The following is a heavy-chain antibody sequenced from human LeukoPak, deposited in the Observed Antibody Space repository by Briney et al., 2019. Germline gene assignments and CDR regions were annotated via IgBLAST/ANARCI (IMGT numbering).Heavy chain of an antibody. J-gene: IGHJ4*02. CDR1: GFTFSSYG. CDR3: AKARAFSTVYYFDY. CDR2: ISGSGGST. Sequence: LSGGTLRLSCAASGFTFSSYGMSWVRQAPGKGLEWVSAISGSGGSTYYADSVKGRFTISRDNSKNTLYLQMNSLRAEDTAVYYCAKARAFSTVYYFDYWGQGTLVTVSS. D-gene: IGHD1-14*01. V-gene: IGHV3-23*01.